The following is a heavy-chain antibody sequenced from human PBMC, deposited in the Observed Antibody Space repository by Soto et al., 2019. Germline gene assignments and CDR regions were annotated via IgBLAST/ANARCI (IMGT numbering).Heavy chain of an antibody. D-gene: IGHD1-1*01. CDR2: ITSSGSTI. Sequence: QVQLVESGGGLVKPGGSLRLSCAASGFTFSDYYMSWIRQAPGKGLEWVSYITSSGSTIYYADSVKGRFTISRDNAKNSLYLQMNSRRAEDTAVYYCARDELNPLPDAAFDIWGQGTMVTGSS. CDR1: GFTFSDYY. J-gene: IGHJ3*02. V-gene: IGHV3-11*01. CDR3: ARDELNPLPDAAFDI.